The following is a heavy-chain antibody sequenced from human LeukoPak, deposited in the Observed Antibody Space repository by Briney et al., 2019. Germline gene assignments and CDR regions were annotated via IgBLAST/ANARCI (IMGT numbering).Heavy chain of an antibody. CDR1: GFTFSSYG. CDR3: AKDGIAAAGTLDY. J-gene: IGHJ4*02. CDR2: ISYDGSNK. D-gene: IGHD6-13*01. V-gene: IGHV3-30*18. Sequence: GRSLRLSCAASGFTFSSYGMHWVRQAPGKGLEWVAVISYDGSNKYYADSAKGRFTISRDNSKNTLYLQMNSLRAEDTAVCYCAKDGIAAAGTLDYWGQGTLVTVSS.